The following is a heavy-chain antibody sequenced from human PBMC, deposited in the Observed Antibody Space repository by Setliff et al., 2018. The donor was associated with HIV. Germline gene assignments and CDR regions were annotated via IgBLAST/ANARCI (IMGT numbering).Heavy chain of an antibody. CDR1: GYTFTSDY. Sequence: ASVKVSCKASGYTFTSDYIHWVRQAPGQGLEWRGIISPAGNPTSYAQKFQGRLTMTRDTSTNNVYMELSSLRSEDTAVYYCANDSLGPAINRGRIKIWFDPWGEGTLVTVSS. CDR2: ISPAGNPT. V-gene: IGHV1-46*01. CDR3: ANDSLGPAINRGRIKIWFDP. J-gene: IGHJ5*02. D-gene: IGHD3-9*01.